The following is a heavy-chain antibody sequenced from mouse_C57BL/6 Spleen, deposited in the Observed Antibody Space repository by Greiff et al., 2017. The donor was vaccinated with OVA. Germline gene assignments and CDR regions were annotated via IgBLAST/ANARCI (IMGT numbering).Heavy chain of an antibody. Sequence: QVHVKQPGAELVKPGASVKLSCTASGYTFTSYWMPWVKQRPGRGLEWIGRIDPNSGGTKYNEKFKSKATLTVDKSFSTAYMQLSSLTSEDSAVDYCARTRDGNYDYAMDYWGQGTSVTVSS. CDR1: GYTFTSYW. D-gene: IGHD2-1*01. V-gene: IGHV1-72*01. CDR2: IDPNSGGT. J-gene: IGHJ4*01. CDR3: ARTRDGNYDYAMDY.